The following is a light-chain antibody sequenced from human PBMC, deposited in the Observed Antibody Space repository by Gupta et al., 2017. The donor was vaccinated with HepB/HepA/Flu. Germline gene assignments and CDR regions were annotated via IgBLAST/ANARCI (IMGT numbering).Light chain of an antibody. J-gene: IGLJ2*01. CDR3: CSYAGGHTWV. Sequence: QSSLTQPRSVSGSPGQSVTISCTGTNSDIGGYNYVSWYQHHPGKAPRLMIYDVNKRPSGVADRFSGSKSGDTASLTISGLQAEDESDYHCCSYAGGHTWVFGGGTKVTVL. V-gene: IGLV2-11*01. CDR2: DVN. CDR1: NSDIGGYNY.